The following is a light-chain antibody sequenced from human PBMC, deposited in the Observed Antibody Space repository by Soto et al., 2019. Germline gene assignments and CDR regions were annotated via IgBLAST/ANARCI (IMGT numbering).Light chain of an antibody. CDR1: SSDVGGYNY. CDR3: SSYTRSSTVI. CDR2: GVN. Sequence: QSALTQPASVSGSPGQSITISCTGTSSDVGGYNYVSWYQQHPGKAPKLLIYGVNNRPSGVSNRFSGSMSGNTASLTISGLQAEDEADYYCSSYTRSSTVIFGGGTKLTVL. V-gene: IGLV2-14*01. J-gene: IGLJ2*01.